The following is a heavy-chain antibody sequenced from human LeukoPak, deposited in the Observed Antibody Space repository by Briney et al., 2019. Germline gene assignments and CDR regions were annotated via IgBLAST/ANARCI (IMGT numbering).Heavy chain of an antibody. J-gene: IGHJ4*02. CDR2: IRPSGDNT. CDR3: AGFGYSGYDPRRAGPFDY. Sequence: PGGSLRLSCAASGFTFSSYDMTWVRQAPGRGLEWVSSIRPSGDNTYYGDSVKGRFTISRDNSKNTLYLQMNSLRAEDTAVYYCAGFGYSGYDPRRAGPFDYWGQGTLVTVSS. D-gene: IGHD5-12*01. V-gene: IGHV3-23*01. CDR1: GFTFSSYD.